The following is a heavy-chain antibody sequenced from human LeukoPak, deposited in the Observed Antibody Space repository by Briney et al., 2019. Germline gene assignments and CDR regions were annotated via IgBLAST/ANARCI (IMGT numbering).Heavy chain of an antibody. V-gene: IGHV4-39*07. Sequence: SETLSLTCAVSGGSISSNSYYWGWIRQPPGKGLEWIGSIYYSGSTYYNPSLKSRVTISVDTSKNQFSLKLSSVTAADTAVYYCARVDDYGGNSVLVYWGQGTLVTVSS. D-gene: IGHD4-23*01. CDR1: GGSISSNSYY. CDR2: IYYSGST. CDR3: ARVDDYGGNSVLVY. J-gene: IGHJ4*02.